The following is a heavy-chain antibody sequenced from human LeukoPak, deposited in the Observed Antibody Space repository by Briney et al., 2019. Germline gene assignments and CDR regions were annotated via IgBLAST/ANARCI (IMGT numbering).Heavy chain of an antibody. J-gene: IGHJ4*02. CDR3: AKSAPYDILTGYATYYFDY. CDR1: GFTFDDYA. CDR2: ISWNSGSI. V-gene: IGHV3-9*01. D-gene: IGHD3-9*01. Sequence: GGSLRLSCAASGFTFDDYAMHWVRQAPGRGLEWVSGISWNSGSIGYADSVKGRFTISRDNAKNSLYLQMNSLRAEDTALYYCAKSAPYDILTGYATYYFDYWGQGTLVTVSS.